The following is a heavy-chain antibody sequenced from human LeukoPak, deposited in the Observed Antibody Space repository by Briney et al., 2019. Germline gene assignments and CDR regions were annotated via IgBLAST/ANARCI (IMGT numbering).Heavy chain of an antibody. Sequence: SETLSLTCTVSGDSVSNSLYYWSWVRHLPGKGLEWIGYVYHNGGTSYSPSLKSRVTISIDTSTNQFSLRLDFMTAADTAVYFCARNTSSSPWFDPWGQGTLVTVSS. V-gene: IGHV4-61*01. CDR2: VYHNGGT. CDR3: ARNTSSSPWFDP. J-gene: IGHJ5*02. D-gene: IGHD6-6*01. CDR1: GDSVSNSLYY.